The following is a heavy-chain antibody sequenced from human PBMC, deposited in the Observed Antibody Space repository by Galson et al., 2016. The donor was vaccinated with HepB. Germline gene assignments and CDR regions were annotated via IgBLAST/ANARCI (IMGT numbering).Heavy chain of an antibody. Sequence: SLRLSCAASGFTVSGYYKSWVRQAPGKGLEWVSVIYSCGSTYYADSVKGRFTISRDNSKNTLYLQMNSLRAEDTALYYCALHQGPIGLPPGTLLQEHLWG. CDR3: ALHQGPIGLPPGTLLQEHL. J-gene: IGHJ6*01. CDR2: IYSCGST. V-gene: IGHV3-66*03. CDR1: GFTVSGYY.